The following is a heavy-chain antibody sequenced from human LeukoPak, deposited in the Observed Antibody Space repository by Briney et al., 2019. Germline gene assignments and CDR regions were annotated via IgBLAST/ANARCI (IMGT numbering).Heavy chain of an antibody. V-gene: IGHV4-38-2*01. CDR2: IHHSGST. Sequence: PSETLSLTCAVSRYSITSGYYWGWIRQPPGKGLEWIGIIHHSGSTFYNPSLKSRVTISVDTSKNQFSLKLSSVTAADTAVYYCARQNYADFDYWGQGTLITVSS. D-gene: IGHD2-2*01. J-gene: IGHJ4*02. CDR1: RYSITSGYY. CDR3: ARQNYADFDY.